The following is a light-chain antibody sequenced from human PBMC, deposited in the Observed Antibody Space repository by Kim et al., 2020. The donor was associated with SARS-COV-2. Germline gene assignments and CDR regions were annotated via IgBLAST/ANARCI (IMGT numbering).Light chain of an antibody. CDR1: SGSMASNY. CDR2: ADN. V-gene: IGLV6-57*01. Sequence: KTVTISCTRSSGSMASNYVQWDQQRPGSSPTTVIYADNQRPSGVPDRFSGSIDSSSNSASLTISGLKTEDEADYYCQSYDSSNQGVFGGGTQLTVL. CDR3: QSYDSSNQGV. J-gene: IGLJ3*02.